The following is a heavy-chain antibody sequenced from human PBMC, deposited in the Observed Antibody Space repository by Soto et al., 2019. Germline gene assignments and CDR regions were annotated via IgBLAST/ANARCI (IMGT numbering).Heavy chain of an antibody. Sequence: QVQLVQSGAEVKKPGSSVKVSCKASGGTFSSYAISWVRQAPGQGLEWMGGIIPIFGTANYAQKFQGRVTITADESTSTAYMELSSLRYEDTAVYYCARGHAIVGATGEDYYYGMDVWGQGTTVTVSS. V-gene: IGHV1-69*01. D-gene: IGHD1-26*01. CDR1: GGTFSSYA. CDR3: ARGHAIVGATGEDYYYGMDV. J-gene: IGHJ6*02. CDR2: IIPIFGTA.